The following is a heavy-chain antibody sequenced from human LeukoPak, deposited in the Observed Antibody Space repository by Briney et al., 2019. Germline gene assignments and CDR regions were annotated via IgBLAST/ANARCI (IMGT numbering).Heavy chain of an antibody. D-gene: IGHD6-6*01. CDR1: GGSISSYY. CDR2: IYYSGST. Sequence: ASETLSLTCTVSGGSISSYYWSWIRQPPGKGLEWIGYIYYSGSTNYNPSLKSRVTISVDTSKNQFSLKLSSVTAADTAVYYCARDGKSIAARPIDYWGQGTLVTVSS. V-gene: IGHV4-59*12. CDR3: ARDGKSIAARPIDY. J-gene: IGHJ4*02.